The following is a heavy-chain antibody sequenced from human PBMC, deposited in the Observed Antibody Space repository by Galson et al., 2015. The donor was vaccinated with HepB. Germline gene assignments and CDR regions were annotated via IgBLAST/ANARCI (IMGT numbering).Heavy chain of an antibody. CDR3: ASDNVLLWFGEFTY. CDR2: ISSSSSYT. V-gene: IGHV3-11*06. CDR1: GFTFSDYY. D-gene: IGHD3-10*01. Sequence: SLRLSCEASGFTFSDYYMSWIRQAPGKGLEWVSYISSSSSYTNYADSVKGRFTISRDNAKNSLYLQMNSLRAEDTAVYYCASDNVLLWFGEFTYWGQGTLVTVSS. J-gene: IGHJ4*02.